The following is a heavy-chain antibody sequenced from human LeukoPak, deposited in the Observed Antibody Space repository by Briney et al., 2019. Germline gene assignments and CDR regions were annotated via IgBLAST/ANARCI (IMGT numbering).Heavy chain of an antibody. J-gene: IGHJ3*02. D-gene: IGHD3-10*01. Sequence: PSETLSLTCTLSGGSICSYYGSWIRQPPGKGLEWIGYIYYSGSTNYNPSLKSRVTISVDTSKNQFSLKLSSVTAADTAVYYCARVESFGELSPFNIWGQGTMVTVSS. CDR2: IYYSGST. CDR1: GGSICSYY. V-gene: IGHV4-59*01. CDR3: ARVESFGELSPFNI.